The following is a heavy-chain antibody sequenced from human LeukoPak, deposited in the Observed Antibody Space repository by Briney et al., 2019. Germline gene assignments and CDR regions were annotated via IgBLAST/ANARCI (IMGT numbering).Heavy chain of an antibody. CDR2: IRYDGSNK. V-gene: IGHV3-30*02. Sequence: GGSLRLSCAASGFTFSSYGMHWVRQAPGKGLEWVAFIRYDGSNKYYADSVKGRFTISRDNSKNTLYLQMNSLRAEDTAVYYCAKSGAWVRSYYDFWSGYMAPFFYWGQGTLVTVSS. J-gene: IGHJ4*02. CDR3: AKSGAWVRSYYDFWSGYMAPFFY. CDR1: GFTFSSYG. D-gene: IGHD3-3*01.